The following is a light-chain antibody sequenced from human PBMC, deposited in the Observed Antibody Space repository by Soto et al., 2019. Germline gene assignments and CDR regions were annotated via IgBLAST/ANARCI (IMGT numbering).Light chain of an antibody. J-gene: IGKJ4*01. Sequence: EIVLTQSPGTLSLSPGERATLSCRASQGVSGSYLAWYQQKPGQPPRLLIYGASSRSTGIPDRFSGSGSGTDFTLTITRREPEDCAEYYWQHYRTSFGGGTKVEIK. CDR3: QHYRTS. V-gene: IGKV3-20*01. CDR2: GAS. CDR1: QGVSGSY.